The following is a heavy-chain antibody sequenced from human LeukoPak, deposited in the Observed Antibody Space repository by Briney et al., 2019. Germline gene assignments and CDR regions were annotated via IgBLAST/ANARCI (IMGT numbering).Heavy chain of an antibody. CDR2: ISGSGGST. D-gene: IGHD3-22*01. CDR3: ANFHYYDSSGYHLALDAFDI. J-gene: IGHJ3*02. CDR1: GFSFSNYG. V-gene: IGHV3-23*01. Sequence: GGSLRLSCAASGFSFSNYGMNWVRQAPGKGLEWVSAISGSGGSTYYADSVKGRFTISRDNSKNTLYLQMNSLRAEDTAVYYCANFHYYDSSGYHLALDAFDIWGQGTMVTVSS.